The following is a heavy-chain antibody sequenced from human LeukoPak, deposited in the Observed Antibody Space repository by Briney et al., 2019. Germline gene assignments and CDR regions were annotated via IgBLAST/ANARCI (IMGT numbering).Heavy chain of an antibody. CDR1: GFTFSSYA. Sequence: GGSLRLSCAASGFTFSSYAMSWVRQAPGKGLEWVSAISGSGGSTYYADSVKGRFTISRDNAKNSLYLQMNSLRAEDTAVYYCARGKAQVGWFGEPSLYYFDYWGQGTLVTVSS. CDR3: ARGKAQVGWFGEPSLYYFDY. V-gene: IGHV3-23*01. J-gene: IGHJ4*02. CDR2: ISGSGGST. D-gene: IGHD3-10*01.